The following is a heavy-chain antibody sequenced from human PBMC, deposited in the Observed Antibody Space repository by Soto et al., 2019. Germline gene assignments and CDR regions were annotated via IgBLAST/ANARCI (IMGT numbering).Heavy chain of an antibody. V-gene: IGHV4-30-2*06. D-gene: IGHD5-12*01. CDR2: ISHLENT. Sequence: PSETLSLTCTVSGASISDGGFWGGCIRQSPGKGLEWIGYISHLENTYFHPSFKSRLTMSIDRSRNQFSLNLSSVTAADRAVYYCVRGGGYDPFDYWGQGVLVTVSS. J-gene: IGHJ4*02. CDR3: VRGGGYDPFDY. CDR1: GASISDGGFW.